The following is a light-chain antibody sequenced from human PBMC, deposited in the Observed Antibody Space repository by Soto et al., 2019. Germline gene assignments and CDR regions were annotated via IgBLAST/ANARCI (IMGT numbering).Light chain of an antibody. CDR1: QRIRTS. V-gene: IGKV1-5*01. CDR3: QQYNTHMFT. CDR2: DAY. J-gene: IGKJ3*01. Sequence: IQMTQSPSPLSASVGDRVTITCRASQRIRTSLAWYHQKPGKAPKLLIYDAYSLDSGVPSRFSGSGSGTEATLTISSLQPDEFATYFCQQYNTHMFTFGPGTRWIS.